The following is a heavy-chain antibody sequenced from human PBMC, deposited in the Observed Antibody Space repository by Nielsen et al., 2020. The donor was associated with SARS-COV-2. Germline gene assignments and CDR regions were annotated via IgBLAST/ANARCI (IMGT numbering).Heavy chain of an antibody. V-gene: IGHV1-69*13. D-gene: IGHD1-26*01. J-gene: IGHJ4*02. CDR1: GGTFSSYA. Sequence: SSVTVSCKASGGTFSSYAISWLRQAPGQGLEWMGGIIPIFGTANYAQKFQGRVTITADESTSTAYMELSSLRSEDTAVYYCASASGSYYDYDYWGQGTLVTVSS. CDR3: ASASGSYYDYDY. CDR2: IIPIFGTA.